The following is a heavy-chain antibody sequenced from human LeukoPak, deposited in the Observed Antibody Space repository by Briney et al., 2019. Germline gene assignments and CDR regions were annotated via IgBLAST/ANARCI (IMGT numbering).Heavy chain of an antibody. CDR1: GFTFSSYS. CDR3: ARDDGSWGAGGDAFDI. D-gene: IGHD3-16*01. CDR2: ISSSSSYI. Sequence: GGSLRLSCAASGFTFSSYSMNWVRQAPGKGLEWVSSISSSSSYIYYADSVKGRFTISRDNAKNSLYLQMNSLRAEDTAVYYCARDDGSWGAGGDAFDIWGQGTTVTVSS. V-gene: IGHV3-21*01. J-gene: IGHJ3*02.